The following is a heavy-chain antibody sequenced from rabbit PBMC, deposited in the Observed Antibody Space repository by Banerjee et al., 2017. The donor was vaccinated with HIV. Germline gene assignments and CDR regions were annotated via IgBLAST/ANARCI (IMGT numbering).Heavy chain of an antibody. CDR1: GFSFSSGYD. V-gene: IGHV1S40*01. D-gene: IGHD4-1*01. CDR2: IDASGSGNT. J-gene: IGHJ4*01. CDR3: ARDVDSSGWGGTNL. Sequence: QSLEESGGDLVKPGASLTPTCTASGFSFSSGYDMCWVRQAPGKGLEWIGCIDASGSGNTYYASWVNGRFTISKSSSTTVTLQMTSLTAADTATYFCARDVDSSGWGGTNLWGPGTLVTVS.